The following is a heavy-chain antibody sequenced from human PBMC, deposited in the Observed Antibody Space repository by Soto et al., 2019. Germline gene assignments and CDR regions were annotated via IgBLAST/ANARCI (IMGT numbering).Heavy chain of an antibody. D-gene: IGHD1-1*01. CDR2: ISAHNGNT. CDR1: GYAFTTYG. Sequence: QVHLVQSGAEVKKPGASVKVSCKGSGYAFTTYGITWVRQAPGQGLEWMGWISAHNGNTNYAQKLQGRATVTRDISTSKAYLELRSLRSDDTAVYYCARGRYGDYWGQGALVTVSS. J-gene: IGHJ4*02. V-gene: IGHV1-18*01. CDR3: ARGRYGDY.